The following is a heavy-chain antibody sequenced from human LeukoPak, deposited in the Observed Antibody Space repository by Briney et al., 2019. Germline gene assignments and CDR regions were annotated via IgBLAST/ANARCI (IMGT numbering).Heavy chain of an antibody. CDR2: IYTSGST. V-gene: IGHV4-4*07. CDR3: ARDPGSKYCGGDCSNDAFDI. Sequence: KTSETLPLTCTVSGGSISSYYWSWIRQPAGKGLEWIGRIYTSGSTNYNPSLESRVTMSVDTSKNQFSLKLSSVTAADTAVYYCARDPGSKYCGGDCSNDAFDIWGQGTMVTVSS. CDR1: GGSISSYY. D-gene: IGHD2-21*01. J-gene: IGHJ3*02.